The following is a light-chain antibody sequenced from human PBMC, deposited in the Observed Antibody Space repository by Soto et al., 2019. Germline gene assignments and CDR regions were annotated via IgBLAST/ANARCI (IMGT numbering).Light chain of an antibody. CDR3: QQYSTSQT. CDR2: ASS. V-gene: IGKV3-20*01. J-gene: IGKJ1*01. Sequence: EIVLTQSPGTLSLSPGERATLSCRASQSVTSYLAWYQQKPGQAPRLLIYASSTRATGIPDRFSGGGSGTDFTLTISRLDPEDFAVYYCQQYSTSQTFGQGTMLEI. CDR1: QSVTSY.